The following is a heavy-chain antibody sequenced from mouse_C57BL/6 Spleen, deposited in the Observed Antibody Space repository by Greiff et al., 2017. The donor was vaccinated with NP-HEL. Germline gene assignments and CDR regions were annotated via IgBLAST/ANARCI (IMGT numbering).Heavy chain of an antibody. D-gene: IGHD3-3*01. CDR3: ARGREGSLTLDY. Sequence: QVQLQQSGAELVKPGASVKLSCKASGYTFTSYWMHWVKQRPGQGLEWIGMIHPNSGSTNYNEKFKSKATLTVDKSSSTAYMQLSSLTSEDSAVYYCARGREGSLTLDYWGQGTTLTVSS. CDR2: IHPNSGST. CDR1: GYTFTSYW. J-gene: IGHJ2*01. V-gene: IGHV1-64*01.